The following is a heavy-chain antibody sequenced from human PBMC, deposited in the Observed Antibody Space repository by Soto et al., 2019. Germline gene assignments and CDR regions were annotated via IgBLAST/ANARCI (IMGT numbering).Heavy chain of an antibody. CDR2: IIPIFGTA. CDR1: GGTFSSYA. D-gene: IGHD5-18*01. CDR3: ARDHRAMVPSYYYYYGMDV. Sequence: QVQLVQSGAEVKKPGSSVKVSCKASGGTFSSYAISWVRQAPGQGREWMGGIIPIFGTANYAQKFQGRVTITADESTSTAYMELSGLRSEDTAVYYCARDHRAMVPSYYYYYGMDVWGQGTTVTVSS. J-gene: IGHJ6*02. V-gene: IGHV1-69*01.